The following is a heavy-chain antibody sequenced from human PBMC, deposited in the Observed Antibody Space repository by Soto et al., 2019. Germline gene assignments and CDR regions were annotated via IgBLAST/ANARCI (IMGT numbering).Heavy chain of an antibody. CDR2: IYYSGST. J-gene: IGHJ3*02. Sequence: SETLSLACTVSGGSISSSSYYWGWIRQPPGKGLEWIGSIYYSGSTYYNPSLKSRVTISVDTSKNQFSLKLSSVTAADTAVYYCARPRGSNDAFDIWAQGTMVTVSS. CDR1: GGSISSSSYY. D-gene: IGHD6-25*01. CDR3: ARPRGSNDAFDI. V-gene: IGHV4-39*01.